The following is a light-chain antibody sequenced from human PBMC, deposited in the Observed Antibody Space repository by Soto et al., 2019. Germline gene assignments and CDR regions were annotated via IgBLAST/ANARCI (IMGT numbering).Light chain of an antibody. CDR1: XXVSTN. CDR2: GAS. CDR3: QHYNNWPPWT. Sequence: QFPATLSVSPXXRATLSXXXXXXVSTNLAWYQPKPRQAPRLLIYGASTRASGIPARFSGSGSGTEFTLTISSLQSEDFAVYYCQHYNNWPPWTFGQGTQVEIK. V-gene: IGKV3-15*01. J-gene: IGKJ1*01.